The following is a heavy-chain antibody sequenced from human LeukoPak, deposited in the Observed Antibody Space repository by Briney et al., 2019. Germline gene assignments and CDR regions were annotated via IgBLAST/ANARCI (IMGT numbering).Heavy chain of an antibody. CDR3: AKRYCSGGSCYQFDY. V-gene: IGHV3-21*01. J-gene: IGHJ4*02. CDR1: GFTFSSYT. Sequence: AGGSLRLSCAASGFTFSSYTMNWVRQAPGKGLEWVSSISSSSSFIYYADSLKGRFTISRDNAKNSLYLQMNSPRAEDTAVYYCAKRYCSGGSCYQFDYWGQGTLVTVSS. CDR2: ISSSSSFI. D-gene: IGHD2-15*01.